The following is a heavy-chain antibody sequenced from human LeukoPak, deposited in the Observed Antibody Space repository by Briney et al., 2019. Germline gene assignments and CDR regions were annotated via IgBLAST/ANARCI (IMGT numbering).Heavy chain of an antibody. J-gene: IGHJ3*01. CDR3: ARSSYSSSSSV. CDR1: GFTFSGFW. CDR2: INSDGSEG. V-gene: IGHV3-7*03. D-gene: IGHD6-6*01. Sequence: GGSLRLSCAVSGFTFSGFWMSWSRQASGKGLEWVASINSDGSEGYYADVVKGRFTISRDNAKNSLYLQINSLRAEDTAVYYCARSSYSSSSSVWGQGTMVTVSS.